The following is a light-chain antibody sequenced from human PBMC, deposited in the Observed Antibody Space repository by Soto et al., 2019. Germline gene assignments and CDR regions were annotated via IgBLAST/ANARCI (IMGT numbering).Light chain of an antibody. CDR2: EAS. V-gene: IGKV1-5*01. CDR3: QQYSNYRWT. J-gene: IGKJ1*01. Sequence: IKMSLSPSILSAKVGDRGTITCRASQTISDWLAWYQQKPGKAPKVLIYEASRLESGVPSRFSGSGSGTEFTLTISSWQPDDFATYHCQQYSNYRWTFGQR. CDR1: QTISDW.